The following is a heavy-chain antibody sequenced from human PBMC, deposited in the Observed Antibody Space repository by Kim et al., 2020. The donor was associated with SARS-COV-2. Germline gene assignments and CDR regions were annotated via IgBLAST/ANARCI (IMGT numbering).Heavy chain of an antibody. J-gene: IGHJ6*02. CDR2: IYSGGST. D-gene: IGHD6-6*01. V-gene: IGHV3-66*01. CDR3: ARDRILAARSLYYGMDV. Sequence: GGSLRLSCAASGFTVSSNYMSWVRQAPGKGLEWVSVIYSGGSTYYADSVKGRFTISRDNSKNTLYLQMNSLRAEDTAVYYCARDRILAARSLYYGMDVWGQGTTVTVSS. CDR1: GFTVSSNY.